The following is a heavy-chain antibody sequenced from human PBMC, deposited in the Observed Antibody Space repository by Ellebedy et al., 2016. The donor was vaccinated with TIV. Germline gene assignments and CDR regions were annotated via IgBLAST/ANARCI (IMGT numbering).Heavy chain of an antibody. CDR3: ARDTSGVGGWFDP. Sequence: GESLKISXAASGFTFDDYGMSWVRQAPGKGLEWVAVIWYDGSNKYYADSVKGRFTISRDNSKNTLYLQMNSLRAEDTAVYYCARDTSGVGGWFDPWGQGTLVTVSS. V-gene: IGHV3-33*08. CDR2: IWYDGSNK. J-gene: IGHJ5*02. D-gene: IGHD3-10*01. CDR1: GFTFDDYG.